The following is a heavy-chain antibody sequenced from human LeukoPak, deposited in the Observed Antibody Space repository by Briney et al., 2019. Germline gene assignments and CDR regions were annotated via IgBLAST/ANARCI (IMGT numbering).Heavy chain of an antibody. CDR3: ARDGVYDSSGYYERFDY. CDR1: GGSTTDYF. CDR2: IYSSGST. D-gene: IGHD3-22*01. J-gene: IGHJ4*02. Sequence: SETLSLTCTVSGGSTTDYFWSWIRQPAGKGLEWIGRIYSSGSTNYNASLKSRVTMSVDTSKNQFSLKLSSVTAADTAVYYCARDGVYDSSGYYERFDYWGQGTLVTVSS. V-gene: IGHV4-4*07.